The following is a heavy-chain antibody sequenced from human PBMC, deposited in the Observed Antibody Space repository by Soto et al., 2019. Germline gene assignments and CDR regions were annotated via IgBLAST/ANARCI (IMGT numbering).Heavy chain of an antibody. CDR1: GGSISSYY. J-gene: IGHJ4*02. CDR2: IYYSGST. D-gene: IGHD1-26*01. CDR3: ARRDYSGSYYY. Sequence: SETLSLTCTVSGGSISSYYWSWIRQPPGKGLEWIGYIYYSGSTNYNPSLKSRVTISVDTSKNQFSLKRGSVTAADTAVYYCARRDYSGSYYYWGQGTLVTVSS. V-gene: IGHV4-59*08.